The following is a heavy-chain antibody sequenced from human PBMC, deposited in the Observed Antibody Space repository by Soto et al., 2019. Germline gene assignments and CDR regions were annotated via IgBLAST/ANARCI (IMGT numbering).Heavy chain of an antibody. CDR1: GFTFSSYA. D-gene: IGHD3-3*01. V-gene: IGHV3-23*01. CDR3: AKDTRFLEWLYDY. J-gene: IGHJ4*02. CDR2: ISGSGGST. Sequence: GGSLRLSCAASGFTFSSYAMSWVRQAPGKGLEWVSAISGSGGSTYYADSVKGRFTISRDNSKNMLYLQMNSLRAEDTAVYYCAKDTRFLEWLYDYWGQGTLVTVSS.